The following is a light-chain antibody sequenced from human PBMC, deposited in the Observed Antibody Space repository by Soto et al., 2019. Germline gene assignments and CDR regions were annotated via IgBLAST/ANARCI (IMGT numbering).Light chain of an antibody. Sequence: DIEMTQSPSSLSASVGDRVTFTCRASQSINTYLNWYQHQPGAAPKLLIFGASNLESGVPSRFSGSGSGTEFTLSISSLQPEDFATYYCQQGYSTTPITFGQGTRLEIK. J-gene: IGKJ5*01. V-gene: IGKV1-39*01. CDR2: GAS. CDR3: QQGYSTTPIT. CDR1: QSINTY.